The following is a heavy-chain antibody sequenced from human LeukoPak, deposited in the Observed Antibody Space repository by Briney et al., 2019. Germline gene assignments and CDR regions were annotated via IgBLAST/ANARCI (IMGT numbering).Heavy chain of an antibody. J-gene: IGHJ4*02. CDR3: AKDSPVATR. D-gene: IGHD2-15*01. Sequence: GGSLRLSCAASGFTFSSSAMSWVRQAPGKGLEWVSSITDSGDGTYYADSVKGRFTISRDDSKNTLYLQMNSLRAEDTALYYCAKDSPVATRWGQGTLVTVSS. CDR1: GFTFSSSA. V-gene: IGHV3-23*01. CDR2: ITDSGDGT.